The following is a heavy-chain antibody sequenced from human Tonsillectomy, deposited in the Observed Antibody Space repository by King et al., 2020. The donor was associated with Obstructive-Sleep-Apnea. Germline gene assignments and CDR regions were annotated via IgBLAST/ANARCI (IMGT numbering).Heavy chain of an antibody. CDR1: GFTFSSYW. CDR3: ASRYSALFDY. CDR2: SNRACSST. Sequence: VQLVESGGGLVQPGGSLRLSCAASGFTFSSYWMHWVRQTPWKGLVWVSRSNRACSSTNYADSVKGRFTISRDNAKNTLYLQMNSLRVEDTAVYYCASRYSALFDYWGQGTLVTVSS. V-gene: IGHV3-74*01. D-gene: IGHD3-9*01. J-gene: IGHJ4*02.